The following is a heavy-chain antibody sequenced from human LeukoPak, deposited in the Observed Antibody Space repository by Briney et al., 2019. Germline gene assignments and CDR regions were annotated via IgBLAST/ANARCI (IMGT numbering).Heavy chain of an antibody. Sequence: SETLSLTCTVSGGSISSYYWSWIRQPAGKGLEWIGRIYTSGSTNYNPSLKSRVTMSVDTSKNQFSLKLSSVTAADTAVYYCVAGAYDFWSGYSDVSFDYWGQGTLVTVSS. D-gene: IGHD3-3*01. CDR3: VAGAYDFWSGYSDVSFDY. J-gene: IGHJ4*02. V-gene: IGHV4-4*07. CDR1: GGSISSYY. CDR2: IYTSGST.